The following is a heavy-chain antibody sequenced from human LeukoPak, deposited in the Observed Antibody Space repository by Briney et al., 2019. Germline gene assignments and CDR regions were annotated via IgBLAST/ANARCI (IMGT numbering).Heavy chain of an antibody. J-gene: IGHJ4*02. CDR2: IGSNGSPI. V-gene: IGHV3-48*04. CDR3: AGDGGSGILD. Sequence: GGSLRLSCAASGFTFSSYSMNWVRQAPGKGLEWVSYIGSNGSPIFYADSVKGRFTISRDNAKNSLSLLMNSLRAEDTAVYYCAGDGGSGILDWGQGTLVTVSS. CDR1: GFTFSSYS. D-gene: IGHD3-10*01.